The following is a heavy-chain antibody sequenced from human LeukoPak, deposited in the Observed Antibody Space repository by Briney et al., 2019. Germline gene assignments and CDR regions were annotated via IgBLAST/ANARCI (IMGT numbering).Heavy chain of an antibody. J-gene: IGHJ4*02. V-gene: IGHV3-30*04. D-gene: IGHD3-16*02. CDR2: ISYDGSNK. CDR1: GFTFSSYA. Sequence: GRSLRLSCAASGFTFSSYAMHWVRQAPGKGLEWVAVISYDGSNKYYADSVKGRFTISRDNSKNTLYLQMNSLRAEDTAVYYCAKGYRYFDYWGQGTLVTVSS. CDR3: AKGYRYFDY.